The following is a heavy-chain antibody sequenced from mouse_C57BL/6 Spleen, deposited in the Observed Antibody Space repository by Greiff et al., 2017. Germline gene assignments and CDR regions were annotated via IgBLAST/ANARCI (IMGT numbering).Heavy chain of an antibody. J-gene: IGHJ2*01. Sequence: EVQLQQSGPELVKPGASVKISCKASGYSFTGYYMNWVKQSPEKSLEWIGDINPSTGGTTYNQKFKAKTTLTVDKSSSTAYMQLKRLTSEDSAVYYCASGITPHDFDYWGQGTTRTVSS. CDR2: INPSTGGT. D-gene: IGHD1-1*01. V-gene: IGHV1-42*01. CDR3: ASGITPHDFDY. CDR1: GYSFTGYY.